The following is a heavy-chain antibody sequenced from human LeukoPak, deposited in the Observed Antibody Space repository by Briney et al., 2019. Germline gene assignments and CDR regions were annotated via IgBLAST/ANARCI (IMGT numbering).Heavy chain of an antibody. CDR2: INPNSGGT. J-gene: IGHJ4*02. V-gene: IGHV1-2*02. D-gene: IGHD2-2*01. Sequence: ASVKVSCKASGYTFTGYYMHWVRQAPGQGLEWMGWINPNSGGTNYAQKFQGRVTMTRDTSISTAYMELSRLRSDDTAVYYCARVPIRVVVPAAPNFDYWGQGTLVTVSS. CDR1: GYTFTGYY. CDR3: ARVPIRVVVPAAPNFDY.